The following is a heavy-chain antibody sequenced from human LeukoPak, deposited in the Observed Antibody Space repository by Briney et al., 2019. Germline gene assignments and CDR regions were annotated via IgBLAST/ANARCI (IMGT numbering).Heavy chain of an antibody. CDR2: INHSGST. CDR1: GGSFSGYY. Sequence: PSETLSLTCAVYGGSFSGYYWSWIRQPPGKGLEWIGEINHSGSTNYNPSLKSRVTISVDTSENQFSLKLSSVTAADTAVYYCARGPLVVPAAIPNDAFDIWGQGTMVTVSS. V-gene: IGHV4-34*01. CDR3: ARGPLVVPAAIPNDAFDI. D-gene: IGHD2-2*01. J-gene: IGHJ3*02.